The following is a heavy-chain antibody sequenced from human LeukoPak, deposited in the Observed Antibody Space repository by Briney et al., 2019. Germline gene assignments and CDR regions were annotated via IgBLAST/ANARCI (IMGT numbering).Heavy chain of an antibody. CDR3: TRDRTTITLFEL. CDR2: ISPDGSTT. V-gene: IGHV3-74*01. CDR1: GFSISSYW. J-gene: IGHJ4*02. D-gene: IGHD4-11*01. Sequence: GGSLRLSCAASGFSISSYWMHWVRQVPGKGLVWVSRISPDGSTTGYADSVKGRFTASRDNARNTLYLQINSPRAEDSAVYYCTRDRTTITLFELWGQGTLATVSS.